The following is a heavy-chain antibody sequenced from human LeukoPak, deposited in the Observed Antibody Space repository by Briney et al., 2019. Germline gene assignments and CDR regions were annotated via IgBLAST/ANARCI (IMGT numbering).Heavy chain of an antibody. CDR3: ARDFRLEWDYFDY. Sequence: SETLSLTCTVSGGSISSHYWSWIRQPPGKGLEWIGYIYYSGSTNYNPSLKSRVTISVDTSKNQFSLKLSSVTAADTAVYYCARDFRLEWDYFDYWGQGTLVTASS. V-gene: IGHV4-59*11. CDR1: GGSISSHY. D-gene: IGHD3-3*01. J-gene: IGHJ4*02. CDR2: IYYSGST.